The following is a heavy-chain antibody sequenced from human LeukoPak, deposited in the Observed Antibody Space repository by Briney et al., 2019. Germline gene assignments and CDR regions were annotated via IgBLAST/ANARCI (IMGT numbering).Heavy chain of an antibody. Sequence: GGSLRLSCAASGFTFSSYSMNWVRQAPGKGLEWVSYISSSSSTIYYADPVKGRFTISRDSAKNSLYLQMNSLRDEDTAVYYCAPHRDGNYPFDFWGQGTLVTVSS. CDR3: APHRDGNYPFDF. V-gene: IGHV3-48*02. CDR2: ISSSSSTI. J-gene: IGHJ4*02. D-gene: IGHD1-7*01. CDR1: GFTFSSYS.